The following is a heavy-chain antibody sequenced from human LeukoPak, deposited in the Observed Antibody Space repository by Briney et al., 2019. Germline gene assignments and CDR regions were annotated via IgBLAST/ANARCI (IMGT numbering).Heavy chain of an antibody. CDR1: GGSFSGYY. V-gene: IGHV4-34*01. D-gene: IGHD3-10*01. Sequence: SETLSLTCAVYGGSFSGYYWSWIRQPPGKGLEWIGGINHSGSTNYNPSLKSRVTISVDTSKNQFSLKLSSVTAADTAVYYCARVLTMVRGVVGQCYFDYWGQGTLVTVSS. CDR3: ARVLTMVRGVVGQCYFDY. CDR2: INHSGST. J-gene: IGHJ4*02.